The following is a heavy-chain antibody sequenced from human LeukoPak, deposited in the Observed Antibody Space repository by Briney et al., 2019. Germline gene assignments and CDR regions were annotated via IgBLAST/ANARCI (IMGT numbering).Heavy chain of an antibody. D-gene: IGHD2-21*01. V-gene: IGHV3-74*01. J-gene: IGHJ4*02. CDR1: GFTFSKYW. CDR2: INSDGSRT. Sequence: PGGSLRLSCAASGFTFSKYWTHWVRQVPGKGLVWVSRINSDGSRTNYADSVKGRFTISGDNAKNTLYLHMNSLRVDDTAIYYCTYDHFDSWGQGTLVTVSS. CDR3: TYDHFDS.